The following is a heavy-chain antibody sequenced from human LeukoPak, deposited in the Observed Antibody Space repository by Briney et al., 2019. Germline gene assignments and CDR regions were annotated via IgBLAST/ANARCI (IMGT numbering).Heavy chain of an antibody. CDR2: IWSDGSNK. J-gene: IGHJ4*02. Sequence: GGSLRLSCAASGFTFSSFGMHWVRQAPGKGLEWVAIIWSDGSNKYYADSVKGRFTISRDNSKNTLFPQMNSLRAEDTAVYYCARDFLSVYGDRGGLDYWGQGTLVTVSS. CDR3: ARDFLSVYGDRGGLDY. D-gene: IGHD4-17*01. CDR1: GFTFSSFG. V-gene: IGHV3-33*01.